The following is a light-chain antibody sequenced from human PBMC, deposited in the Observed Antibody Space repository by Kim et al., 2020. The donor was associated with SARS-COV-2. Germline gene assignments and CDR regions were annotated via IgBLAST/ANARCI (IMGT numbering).Light chain of an antibody. J-gene: IGKJ2*01. V-gene: IGKV3-15*01. CDR1: QSVSSD. Sequence: EIVMTQSPATLSVSPGERATLSCRASQSVSSDLAWYQQKPGQAPRLLIYGASTRATGIPARFSGSGSGTEFTLTISSLQSEDFALYYCQQYNTWPPYTFGQGTKLEI. CDR2: GAS. CDR3: QQYNTWPPYT.